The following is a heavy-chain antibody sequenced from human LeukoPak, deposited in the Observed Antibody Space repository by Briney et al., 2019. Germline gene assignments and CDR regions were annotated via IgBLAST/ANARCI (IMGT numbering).Heavy chain of an antibody. J-gene: IGHJ4*02. CDR3: ARRVRSWYSDY. V-gene: IGHV3-21*01. CDR2: ISSSSSYI. D-gene: IGHD6-13*01. CDR1: GFTFSSYS. Sequence: GGSLRLSCAASGFTFSSYSTNWVRQAPGKGLEWVSSISSSSSYIYYADSVKGRFTISRDNAKNSLYLQMNSLRAEDTAVYYCARRVRSWYSDYWGQGTLVTVSS.